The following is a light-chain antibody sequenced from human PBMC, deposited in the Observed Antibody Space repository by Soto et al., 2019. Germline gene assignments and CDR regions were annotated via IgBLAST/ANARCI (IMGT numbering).Light chain of an antibody. J-gene: IGKJ1*01. V-gene: IGKV1-17*01. CDR1: QGIRKD. CDR2: GAS. Sequence: QMTQSPSSLSASVGDSVTITCRASQGIRKDLGWYQQKPGKAPQRLIYGASFLHTGVPSRFSGSGSGTEFTLTISSLQPEDFATYFCLQHNHFPRTVGQGTKV. CDR3: LQHNHFPRT.